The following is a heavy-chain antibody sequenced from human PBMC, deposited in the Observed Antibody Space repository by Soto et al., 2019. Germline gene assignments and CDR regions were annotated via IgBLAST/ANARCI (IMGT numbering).Heavy chain of an antibody. V-gene: IGHV3-33*01. CDR2: IWYDGSNK. J-gene: IGHJ6*03. D-gene: IGHD2-2*01. CDR3: ARARVVVPAAMTLYSNYGGPYYYYYMDV. CDR1: GFTFSSYG. Sequence: RSLRLSCAASGFTFSSYGMHWVRQAPGQGLEWVAVIWYDGSNKYYADSVKGRFTISRDNSKNTLYLQMNSLRAEDTAVYYCARARVVVPAAMTLYSNYGGPYYYYYMDVWGKGTTVTVSS.